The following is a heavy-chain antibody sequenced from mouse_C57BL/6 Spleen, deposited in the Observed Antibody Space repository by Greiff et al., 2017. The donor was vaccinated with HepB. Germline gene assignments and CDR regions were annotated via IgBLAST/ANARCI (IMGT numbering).Heavy chain of an antibody. CDR2: INPNNGGT. J-gene: IGHJ1*03. D-gene: IGHD2-14*01. Sequence: VQLKQSGPELVKPGASVKISCKASGYTFTDYYMNWVKQSHGKSLEWIGDINPNNGGTSYNQKFKGKATLTVDKSSSTAYMELRSLTSEDSAVYYCARRGVPVFYWYFDVWGTGTTVTVSS. CDR3: ARRGVPVFYWYFDV. CDR1: GYTFTDYY. V-gene: IGHV1-26*01.